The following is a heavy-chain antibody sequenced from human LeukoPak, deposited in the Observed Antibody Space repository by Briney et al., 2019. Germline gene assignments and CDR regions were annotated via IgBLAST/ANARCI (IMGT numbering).Heavy chain of an antibody. CDR3: AIGVSDTAMVPSGY. CDR2: IIPILGIA. Sequence: SVKVSCKASGGTFSSYAISWVRQAPGQGLEWMGRIIPILGIANYAQKFQGRVTITADKSTSTAYMELSSLRSEDTAVYYCAIGVSDTAMVPSGYWGQGTLVTVSS. J-gene: IGHJ4*02. D-gene: IGHD5-18*01. CDR1: GGTFSSYA. V-gene: IGHV1-69*04.